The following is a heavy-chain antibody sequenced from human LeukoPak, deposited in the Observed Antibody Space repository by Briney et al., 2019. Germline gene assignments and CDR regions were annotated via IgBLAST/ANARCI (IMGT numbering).Heavy chain of an antibody. V-gene: IGHV3-11*01. J-gene: IGHJ4*02. D-gene: IGHD6-13*01. CDR1: GFTFSDYY. Sequence: GGSLRLSRAASGFTFSDYYMSWIRQAPGKGLEWVSYISSSGSTIYYADSVKGRFTISRDNAKNSLYLQMNSLRAEDTAVYYCAKVSLDLIAAAGTLFDYWGQGTLVTVSP. CDR2: ISSSGSTI. CDR3: AKVSLDLIAAAGTLFDY.